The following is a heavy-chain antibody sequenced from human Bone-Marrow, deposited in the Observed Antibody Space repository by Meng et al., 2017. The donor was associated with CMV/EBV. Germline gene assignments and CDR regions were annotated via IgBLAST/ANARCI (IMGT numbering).Heavy chain of an antibody. V-gene: IGHV1-8*03. CDR2: MNPDSVNP. CDR1: GYTFTSYD. D-gene: IGHD2-15*01. J-gene: IGHJ4*02. Sequence: ASVKVSCKASGYTFTSYDINWVRQAAGQGLEWMGWMNPDSVNPGYAQKFQGRVTITRSTSISTVYMELSSLRSEDTAVYYCARGGGGLDHWGQGTLVTVYS. CDR3: ARGGGGLDH.